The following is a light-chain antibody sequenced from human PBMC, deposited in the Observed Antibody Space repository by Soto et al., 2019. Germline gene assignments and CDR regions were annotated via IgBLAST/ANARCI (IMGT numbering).Light chain of an antibody. CDR1: QSVSSSQ. Sequence: DIVLTQSHGTLSLSPGERAPLSCRASQSVSSSQLAWYPQKPGQAPRLLIHEASNRATGVPARFGGSVSGTDFTLTINSLEPEDLAVYDCQQHKVWPPITFGQGTRLEI. J-gene: IGKJ5*01. CDR3: QQHKVWPPIT. V-gene: IGKV3-11*01. CDR2: EAS.